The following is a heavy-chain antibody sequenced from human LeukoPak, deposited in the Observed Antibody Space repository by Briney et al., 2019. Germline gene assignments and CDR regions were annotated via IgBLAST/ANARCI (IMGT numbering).Heavy chain of an antibody. D-gene: IGHD2-15*01. Sequence: GGSLRLSCAASGFTVSSNHMSWVRQAPGKGLEWVSVIYSGGSTYYADSVKGRFTISRDNSKNTLYLQMNSLRAEDTAVYYCARDLDCSGGSCYSYWGQGTLVTVSS. CDR2: IYSGGST. J-gene: IGHJ4*02. V-gene: IGHV3-66*02. CDR3: ARDLDCSGGSCYSY. CDR1: GFTVSSNH.